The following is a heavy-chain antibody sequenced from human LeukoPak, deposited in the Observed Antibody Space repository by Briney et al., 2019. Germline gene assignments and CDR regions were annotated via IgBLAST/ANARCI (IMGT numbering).Heavy chain of an antibody. CDR1: GFTFSSYS. V-gene: IGHV3-21*01. J-gene: IGHJ6*02. D-gene: IGHD2-2*01. Sequence: GGSLRLSCAASGFTFSSYSMNWVRQAPGKGLKWVSSISSSSSYIYYADSVKGRFTISRDNAKNSLYLQMNSLRAEDTAVYYLTAAPPYCSSTSSCYYYYGMDVWGQGTTVTVSS. CDR2: ISSSSSYI. CDR3: TAAPPYCSSTSSCYYYYGMDV.